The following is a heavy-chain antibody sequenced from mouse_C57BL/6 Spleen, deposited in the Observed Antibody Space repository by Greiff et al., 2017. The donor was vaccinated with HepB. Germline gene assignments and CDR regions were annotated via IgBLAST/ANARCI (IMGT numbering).Heavy chain of an antibody. J-gene: IGHJ2*01. V-gene: IGHV1-50*01. D-gene: IGHD4-1*01. CDR3: ARWDPHYFDY. CDR1: GYTFTSYW. Sequence: QVHVKQPGAELVKPGASVKLSCKASGYTFTSYWMQWVKQRPGQGLEWIGEIDPSDSYTNYNQKFKGKATLTVDTSSSTAYMQLSSLTSEDSAVYYCARWDPHYFDYWGQGTTLTVSS. CDR2: IDPSDSYT.